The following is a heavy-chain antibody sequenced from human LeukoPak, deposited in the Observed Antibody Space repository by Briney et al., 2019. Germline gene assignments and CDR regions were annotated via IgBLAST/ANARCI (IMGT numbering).Heavy chain of an antibody. V-gene: IGHV3-30*18. J-gene: IGHJ4*02. Sequence: GRSLRLSCAASGFTFSSYGMHWVRQAPGKGLEWVAVISYDVINKFYADSVEGRFTISRDNSKSTLYLQMNSLRAEDTAVYYCAKDTKVYYGSGSYAPDFWGQGTLVTVSP. CDR1: GFTFSSYG. D-gene: IGHD3-10*01. CDR2: ISYDVINK. CDR3: AKDTKVYYGSGSYAPDF.